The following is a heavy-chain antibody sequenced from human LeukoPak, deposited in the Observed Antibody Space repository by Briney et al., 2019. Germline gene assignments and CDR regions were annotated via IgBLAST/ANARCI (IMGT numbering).Heavy chain of an antibody. CDR2: INSDGSTT. J-gene: IGHJ4*02. Sequence: GGSLRLSCAASGFTFSGYWMHWVRQAPGKGLVWVSRINSDGSTTSYADSVKGRFTISRDNAKNTLYLQMNSLRAEDAAVYYCVRGYGSGPGGYWGQGTLVTVSS. CDR1: GFTFSGYW. CDR3: VRGYGSGPGGY. D-gene: IGHD2-15*01. V-gene: IGHV3-74*01.